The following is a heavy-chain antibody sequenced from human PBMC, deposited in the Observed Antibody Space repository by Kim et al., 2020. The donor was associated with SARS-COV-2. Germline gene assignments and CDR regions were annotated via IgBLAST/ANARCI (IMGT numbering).Heavy chain of an antibody. CDR3: ARDRDIVLMVYAKYYYGMDV. V-gene: IGHV1-46*01. Sequence: ASVKVSCKASGYTFTSYYMHWVRQAPGQGLEWMGIINPSGGSTSYAQKFQGRVTMTRDTSTSTVYMELSSLRSEDTAVYYCARDRDIVLMVYAKYYYGMDVWGQGTTVTVSS. CDR2: INPSGGST. CDR1: GYTFTSYY. J-gene: IGHJ6*02. D-gene: IGHD2-8*01.